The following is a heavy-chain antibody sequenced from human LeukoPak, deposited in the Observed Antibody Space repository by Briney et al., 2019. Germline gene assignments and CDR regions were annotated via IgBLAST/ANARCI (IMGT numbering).Heavy chain of an antibody. CDR3: ARAVAADY. CDR1: GGSFSGYY. D-gene: IGHD6-19*01. V-gene: IGHV4-34*01. Sequence: SETLSLTCAVYGGSFSGYYWSWIRQPPGKGLEWIGEINHSGSTNYNPSLKSRVTISVDTSKNQFSLKLSSVTAADTAVYYCARAVAADYLGQGTLVTVSS. CDR2: INHSGST. J-gene: IGHJ4*02.